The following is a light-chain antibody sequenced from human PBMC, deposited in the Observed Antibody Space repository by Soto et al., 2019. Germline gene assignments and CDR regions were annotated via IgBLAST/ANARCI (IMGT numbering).Light chain of an antibody. CDR3: QQNYSTPFA. V-gene: IGKV1-39*01. Sequence: PSTLSALVGDGVTNASLSSQNNSSWLAWYQQKSGTAPNLLIYAASTLHTGVPSRFSGRGSGTDFTLTINSLQREDFADYYCQQNYSTPFAFGGGTKVDIK. CDR2: AAS. CDR1: QNNSSW. J-gene: IGKJ4*01.